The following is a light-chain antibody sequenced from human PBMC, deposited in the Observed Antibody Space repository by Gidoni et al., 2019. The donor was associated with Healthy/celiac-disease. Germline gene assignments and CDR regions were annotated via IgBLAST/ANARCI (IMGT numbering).Light chain of an antibody. J-gene: IGKJ1*01. V-gene: IGKV1-39*01. Sequence: DIQMTQSPSSLSASVGDRVTITCRASQSISSYLNWYQQKPGKAPKLLIYAASSLQSGVPSRFSGSGSGKDFTLTSSSLQPEDFATYYCQQGYSTPPTFXQXTKVEIK. CDR1: QSISSY. CDR2: AAS. CDR3: QQGYSTPPT.